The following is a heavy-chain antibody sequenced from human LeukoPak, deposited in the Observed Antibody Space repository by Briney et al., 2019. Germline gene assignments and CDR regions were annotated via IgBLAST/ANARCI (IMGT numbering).Heavy chain of an antibody. CDR1: GGTFSSYA. D-gene: IGHD1-26*01. V-gene: IGHV1-69*05. J-gene: IGHJ4*02. CDR3: AREGSYYVRAYDY. CDR2: IIPIFGTA. Sequence: ASVKVSCKASGGTFSSYAISWVRQAPGQGLEWMGGIIPIFGTANYAQKFQGRVTITTDESTSTAYVELSSLRSEDTAVYYCAREGSYYVRAYDYWGQGTLVTVSS.